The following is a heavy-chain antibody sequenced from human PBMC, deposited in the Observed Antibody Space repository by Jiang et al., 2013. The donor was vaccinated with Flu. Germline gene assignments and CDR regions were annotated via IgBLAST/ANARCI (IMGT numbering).Heavy chain of an antibody. D-gene: IGHD6-13*01. CDR1: W. J-gene: IGHJ3*02. CDR2: SILVTLKP. V-gene: IGHV5-51*01. Sequence: WIGWVRQMPGKAWSGWGSSILVTLKPHTSPSFQGQVTISADKSISTAYLQWSSLKASDTAMYYCARHVGSSWPFDAFDIWGQGTMVTVSS. CDR3: ARHVGSSWPFDAFDI.